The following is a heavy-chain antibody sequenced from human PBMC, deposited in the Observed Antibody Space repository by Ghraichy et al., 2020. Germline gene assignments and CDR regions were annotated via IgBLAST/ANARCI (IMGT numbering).Heavy chain of an antibody. J-gene: IGHJ3*02. D-gene: IGHD4/OR15-4a*01. CDR3: ARANFYGTNSRGAFEI. Sequence: SETLSLTCTVSGGSITNYYWSWIRQAPGKGLEWIGDISYSGNTHYNPSLQSRITISIDTSKNQFSLKLNSVTAADTAVYYCARANFYGTNSRGAFEIWGQGTMVTVPS. CDR1: GGSITNYY. V-gene: IGHV4-59*01. CDR2: ISYSGNT.